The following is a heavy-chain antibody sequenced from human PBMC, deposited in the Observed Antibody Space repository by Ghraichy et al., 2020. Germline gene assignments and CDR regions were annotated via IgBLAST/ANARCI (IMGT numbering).Heavy chain of an antibody. CDR2: INHSGST. CDR3: ASRFPPAHVAVAGTVDGAFDI. J-gene: IGHJ3*02. D-gene: IGHD6-19*01. CDR1: GGSFSGYY. V-gene: IGHV4-34*01. Sequence: SETLSLTCAVYGGSFSGYYWSWIRQPPGKGLEWIGEINHSGSTNYNPSLKSRVTISVDTSKNQFSLKLSSVTAADTAVYYCASRFPPAHVAVAGTVDGAFDIWGQGTMVTVSS.